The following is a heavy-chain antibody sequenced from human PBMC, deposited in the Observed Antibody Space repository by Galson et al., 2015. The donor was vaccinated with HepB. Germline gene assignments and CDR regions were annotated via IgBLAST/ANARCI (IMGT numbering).Heavy chain of an antibody. Sequence: ATLSLPCPVSGGSISSYYWSWLRPPPGQGLEWLGAIYHTGSTNYNPSLKSRVTISVDTSKNQFSLKLSSVTAADTAVYYCVVEQLGRNLGWFDPWGQGTLVTVSS. J-gene: IGHJ5*02. D-gene: IGHD6-13*01. V-gene: IGHV4-59*07. CDR2: IYHTGST. CDR3: VVEQLGRNLGWFDP. CDR1: GGSISSYY.